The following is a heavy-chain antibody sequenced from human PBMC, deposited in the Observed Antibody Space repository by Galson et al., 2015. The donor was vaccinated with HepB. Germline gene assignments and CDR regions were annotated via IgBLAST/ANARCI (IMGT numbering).Heavy chain of an antibody. CDR2: TYYRSRWYN. CDR1: GDSVSSNSAA. J-gene: IGHJ4*02. Sequence: CAISGDSVSSNSAAWNWIRQSPSRGLEWLGRTYYRSRWYNDYAISVKSRITINPDTSKNQFSLQLNSVTPEDTAVYYCVRTAESSSSWCPDFDNWGQGTLVTVSS. D-gene: IGHD6-13*01. V-gene: IGHV6-1*01. CDR3: VRTAESSSSWCPDFDN.